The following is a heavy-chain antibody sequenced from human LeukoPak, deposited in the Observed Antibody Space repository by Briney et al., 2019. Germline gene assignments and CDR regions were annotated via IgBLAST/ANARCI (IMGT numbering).Heavy chain of an antibody. CDR3: ARGSGYCSGGSCYQNWFDP. CDR1: GGTFSSYA. Sequence: ASVKVSCKASGGTFSSYAISWVRQAPGQGLEWMGRIIPILGIANYAQKFQGRVTITADKSTSTAYMELSSLRSEDTAVYYCARGSGYCSGGSCYQNWFDPWGQGTLVTVSS. J-gene: IGHJ5*02. D-gene: IGHD2-15*01. V-gene: IGHV1-69*04. CDR2: IIPILGIA.